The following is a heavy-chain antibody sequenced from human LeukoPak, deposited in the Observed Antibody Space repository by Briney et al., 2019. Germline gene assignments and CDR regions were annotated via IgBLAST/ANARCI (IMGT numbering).Heavy chain of an antibody. Sequence: GASVKVSCKASGCTFTSYYMHWVRQAPGQGLEWMGIINPSGGSTSYAHKFQGRVTMTRDTSTSTVYMELSSLRSEDTAVYYCARDEQWLVGSFRARDAIDIWGQGTMVTVSS. CDR3: ARDEQWLVGSFRARDAIDI. CDR2: INPSGGST. CDR1: GCTFTSYY. D-gene: IGHD6-19*01. J-gene: IGHJ3*02. V-gene: IGHV1-46*01.